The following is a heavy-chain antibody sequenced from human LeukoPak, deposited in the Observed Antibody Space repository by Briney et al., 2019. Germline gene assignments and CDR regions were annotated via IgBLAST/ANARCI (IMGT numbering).Heavy chain of an antibody. CDR1: GGTFSSYA. CDR2: IITILGIA. Sequence: SVKVSCKASGGTFSSYAISWVRQAPGQGLEWMGRIITILGIANYAQKFQGRVTITADKSTSTAYMELSSLRSEDTAVYYCARDLKRVPAAEDYGMDVWGQGTTVTVSS. V-gene: IGHV1-69*04. J-gene: IGHJ6*02. D-gene: IGHD2-2*01. CDR3: ARDLKRVPAAEDYGMDV.